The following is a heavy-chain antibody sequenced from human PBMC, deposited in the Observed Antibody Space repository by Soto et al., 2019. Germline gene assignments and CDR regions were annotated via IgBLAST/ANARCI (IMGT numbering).Heavy chain of an antibody. Sequence: EVQLVESGGGLVQPGGSLRLSCAASGFTFSSYWMHWVRQAPGKGLVWVSRINTNGSSTSYADSVKGRFTISRDNAKNMVYLQMNSLRAEDTAVYCCARFRVDGDYVPGGQGTLVTVSS. CDR2: INTNGSST. CDR3: ARFRVDGDYVP. J-gene: IGHJ5*02. CDR1: GFTFSSYW. D-gene: IGHD4-17*01. V-gene: IGHV3-74*01.